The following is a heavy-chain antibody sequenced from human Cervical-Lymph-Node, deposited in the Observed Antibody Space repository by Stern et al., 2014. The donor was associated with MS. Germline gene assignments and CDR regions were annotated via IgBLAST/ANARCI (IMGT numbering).Heavy chain of an antibody. CDR1: GDSISSNSYY. V-gene: IGHV4-39*01. CDR3: ATITGTTFDY. J-gene: IGHJ4*02. D-gene: IGHD1-7*01. CDR2: IYYTRRT. Sequence: QLQLQESGPGLVKPSETLSLTCTVSGDSISSNSYYWGWIRQPPGKGLEWIGIIYYTRRTSYNPSLKSRVTISVDTPKNQFSLKLSSVTAADTGVYYCATITGTTFDYWGQGTLVTVSS.